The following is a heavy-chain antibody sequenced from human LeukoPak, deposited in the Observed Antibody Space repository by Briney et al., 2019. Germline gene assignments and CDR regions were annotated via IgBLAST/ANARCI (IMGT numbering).Heavy chain of an antibody. Sequence: GGSLRLSCAASGFTLSRNSMNWVRQAPGKGLEWVSYISRSSSTVYYADSVKGRFTISRDNAKDSLYLQMNSLRAEDTAVYYCARERGTYYYDSSGYYPFDYWGQGTLVTVSS. CDR3: ARERGTYYYDSSGYYPFDY. CDR1: GFTLSRNS. CDR2: ISRSSSTV. J-gene: IGHJ4*02. D-gene: IGHD3-22*01. V-gene: IGHV3-48*01.